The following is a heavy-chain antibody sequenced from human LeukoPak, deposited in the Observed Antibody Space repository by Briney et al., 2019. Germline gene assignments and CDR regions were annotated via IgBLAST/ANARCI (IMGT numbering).Heavy chain of an antibody. CDR2: IKQDGSEK. Sequence: GGSLRLSCAASGFTFSSYWMSWVRQAPGKGLEWVANIKQDGSEKYYVDSVKGRFTISRDNAKNSLYLQMNSLRAEDTAVYYCAREITIFGVVPDYAFDIWGQGTMVTVSS. CDR1: GFTFSSYW. J-gene: IGHJ3*02. D-gene: IGHD3-3*01. CDR3: AREITIFGVVPDYAFDI. V-gene: IGHV3-7*01.